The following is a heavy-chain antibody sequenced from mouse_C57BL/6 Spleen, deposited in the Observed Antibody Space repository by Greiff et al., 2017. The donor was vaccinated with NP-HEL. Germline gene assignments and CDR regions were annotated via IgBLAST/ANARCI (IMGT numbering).Heavy chain of an antibody. Sequence: VQLQQSGPELVKPGASVKISCKASGYAFSSSWMNWVKQRPGKGLEWIGRIYPGDGDTNYNGKFKGKATLTADKSSSTAYMQLSSLTSEDSAVYFCARGLPYYFDYWGQGTTLTVSS. J-gene: IGHJ2*01. CDR1: GYAFSSSW. CDR3: ARGLPYYFDY. CDR2: IYPGDGDT. V-gene: IGHV1-82*01.